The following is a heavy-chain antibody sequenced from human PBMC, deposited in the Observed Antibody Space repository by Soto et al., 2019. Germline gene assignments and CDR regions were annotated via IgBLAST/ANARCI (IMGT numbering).Heavy chain of an antibody. D-gene: IGHD2-15*01. J-gene: IGHJ6*02. CDR2: IRSKAYGGTT. Sequence: GWPLRLSCTASGFTFGYYAMSWVRQSPGEGLEWVGFIRSKAYGGTTEYAASVKGRFTISRDDSKSIAYLQMNSLKTEDTAVYYCTRDRYCSGGSCYSTWTYYYYYYGMDVWGQGTTVTVSS. CDR1: GFTFGYYA. CDR3: TRDRYCSGGSCYSTWTYYYYYYGMDV. V-gene: IGHV3-49*04.